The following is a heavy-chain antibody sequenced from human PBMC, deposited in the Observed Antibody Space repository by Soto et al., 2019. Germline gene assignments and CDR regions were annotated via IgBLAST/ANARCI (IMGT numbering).Heavy chain of an antibody. CDR1: GGSISSGGYY. J-gene: IGHJ4*02. CDR2: IYYSGST. V-gene: IGHV4-31*03. Sequence: PSETLSLTCTVSGGSISSGGYYWSWIRQHPGKGLEWIGYIYYSGSTYYNPSLKSRVTISVDTSKNQFSLKLSSVTAADTAVYYCARTDIVVVPAAPNTYYFDYWGQGTLVTVSS. CDR3: ARTDIVVVPAAPNTYYFDY. D-gene: IGHD2-2*01.